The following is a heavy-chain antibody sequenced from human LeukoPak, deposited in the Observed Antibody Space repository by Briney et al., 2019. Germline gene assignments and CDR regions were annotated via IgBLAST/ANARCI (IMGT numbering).Heavy chain of an antibody. CDR1: GGSIKSYY. J-gene: IGHJ4*02. CDR2: IYASGTT. Sequence: SETLSLTCTVSGGSIKSYYWSWIRQPAGEGLEWLGHIYASGTTNYNPSLNSRVTMSVDTSKNQFSLRLAPVTAADTAVYYCARVADRFGYNYGIDEYFDYWGQGTLVTVSS. D-gene: IGHD5-18*01. CDR3: ARVADRFGYNYGIDEYFDY. V-gene: IGHV4-4*07.